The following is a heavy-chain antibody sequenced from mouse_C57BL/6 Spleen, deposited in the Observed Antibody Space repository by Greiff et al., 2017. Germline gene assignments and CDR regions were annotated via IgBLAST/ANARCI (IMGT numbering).Heavy chain of an antibody. V-gene: IGHV3-6*01. CDR2: ISYDGSN. CDR3: ARVDRWLLPNWYFDV. CDR1: GYSITSGYY. Sequence: EVKLVESGPGLVKPSQSLSLTCSVTGYSITSGYYWNWIRQFPGNKLEWMGYISYDGSNNYNPSLKNRISITRDTSKNQFFLKLNSVTTEDTATYYCARVDRWLLPNWYFDVWGTGTTVTVSS. J-gene: IGHJ1*03. D-gene: IGHD2-3*01.